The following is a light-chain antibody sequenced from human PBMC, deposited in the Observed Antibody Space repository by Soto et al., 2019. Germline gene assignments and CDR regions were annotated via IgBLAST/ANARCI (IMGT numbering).Light chain of an antibody. Sequence: QSALTQPPSASGPLGQSVTISCTGTRSDVGGYEYVSWYQQHPGKAPKLMIYEVTKRPSGVPDRFSGSKSGNTASPTVSGLQAEDEADYYCSPYAGNKHVFGTGTKVTV. CDR3: SPYAGNKHV. CDR1: RSDVGGYEY. CDR2: EVT. V-gene: IGLV2-8*01. J-gene: IGLJ1*01.